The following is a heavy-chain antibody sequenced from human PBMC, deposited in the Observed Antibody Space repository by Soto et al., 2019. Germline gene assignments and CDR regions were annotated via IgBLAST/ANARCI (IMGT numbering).Heavy chain of an antibody. D-gene: IGHD6-19*01. CDR2: MYYSGST. CDR1: GGSISSGGYY. V-gene: IGHV4-31*03. Sequence: SETLSLTCTVSGGSISSGGYYWSWIRQHPGKGLEWIGYMYYSGSTYYNPSLKSRVTISVDTSKNQFSLKLSSVTAADTAVYYCARHVNLPLAGTGFASWGRGTLVTVSS. CDR3: ARHVNLPLAGTGFAS. J-gene: IGHJ4*02.